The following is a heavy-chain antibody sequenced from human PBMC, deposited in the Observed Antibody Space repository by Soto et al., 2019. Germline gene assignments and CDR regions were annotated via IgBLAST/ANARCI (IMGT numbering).Heavy chain of an antibody. CDR2: ISSSGSTI. J-gene: IGHJ6*03. Sequence: GSLRLSCAASGFTFSDYYMSWIRQAPGKGLEWVSYISSSGSTIYYADSVKGRFTISRDNAKNSLYLQMNSLRAEDTAVYYCARVVRLYYYMDVWGKGTTVTVSS. V-gene: IGHV3-11*01. CDR1: GFTFSDYY. D-gene: IGHD3-22*01. CDR3: ARVVRLYYYMDV.